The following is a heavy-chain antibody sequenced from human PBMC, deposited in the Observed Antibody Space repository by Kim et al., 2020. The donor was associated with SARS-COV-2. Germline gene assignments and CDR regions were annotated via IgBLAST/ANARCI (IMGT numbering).Heavy chain of an antibody. CDR1: GGSISSGGYY. J-gene: IGHJ6*02. CDR2: IYYSGST. V-gene: IGHV4-31*03. CDR3: ARAVVAAPSLYYYYGMDV. Sequence: SETLSLTCTVSGGSISSGGYYWSWIRQHPGKGLEWIGYIYYSGSTYYNPSLKSRVTISVDTSKNQFSLQLSSVTAADTAVYYCARAVVAAPSLYYYYGMDVWGQGTTVTVSS. D-gene: IGHD2-15*01.